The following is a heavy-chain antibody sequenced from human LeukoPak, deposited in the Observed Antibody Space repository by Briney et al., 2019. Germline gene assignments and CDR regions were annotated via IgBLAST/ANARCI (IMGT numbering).Heavy chain of an antibody. CDR2: ICAYNGNT. CDR1: GYTFTSYG. D-gene: IGHD3-16*01. J-gene: IGHJ3*02. CDR3: ARDSSITFGGVMGDAFDI. V-gene: IGHV1-18*01. Sequence: ASVKVSCKASGYTFTSYGISWVRQAPGQGLEWMGWICAYNGNTNYAQKLQGRVTMTTDTSTSTAYMELRSLRSDDTAVYYCARDSSITFGGVMGDAFDIWGQGTMVTVSS.